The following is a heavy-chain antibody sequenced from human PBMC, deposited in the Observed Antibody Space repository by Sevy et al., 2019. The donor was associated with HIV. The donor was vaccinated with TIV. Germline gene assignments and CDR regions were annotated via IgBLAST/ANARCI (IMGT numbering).Heavy chain of an antibody. D-gene: IGHD3-22*01. CDR1: EVIFSTYA. V-gene: IGHV3-48*01. J-gene: IGHJ6*02. CDR2: ISSSGGSI. Sequence: GGSLRLSCVVSEVIFSTYAMSWVRQAPGKGLEWVSYISSSGGSIYHADSVKGRFTISRDDAKKSLYLQMNSLRAEDTAVYYCAREGGYSDKGMDVWGQGTSVTVSS. CDR3: AREGGYSDKGMDV.